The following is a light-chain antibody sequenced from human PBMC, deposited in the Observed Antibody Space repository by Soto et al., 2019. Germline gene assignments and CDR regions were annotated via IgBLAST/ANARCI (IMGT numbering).Light chain of an antibody. CDR2: GAS. Sequence: EIVMTQSPATLSVSPGERATLSCRASQSVRSNLAWYQQKPGQAPRPLIYGASTRATGIPARFSGSGSGTELTLTISSLQSEDFAVYYCQQYNNWPPGTFGPGTKVDIK. CDR3: QQYNNWPPGT. J-gene: IGKJ3*01. CDR1: QSVRSN. V-gene: IGKV3-15*01.